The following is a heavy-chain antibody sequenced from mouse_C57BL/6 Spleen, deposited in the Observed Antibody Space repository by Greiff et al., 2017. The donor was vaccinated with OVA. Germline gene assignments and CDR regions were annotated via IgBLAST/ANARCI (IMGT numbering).Heavy chain of an antibody. CDR3: ARSHWDVTFDY. CDR1: GYTFTSYW. Sequence: QVQLKESGPELVKPGASVKMSCKASGYTFTSYWITWVKQRPGQGLEWIGDIYPGSGSTNYNEKFKSKATLTVDTSSSTAYMQLSSLTSEDSAVYYCARSHWDVTFDYWGQGTTLTVSS. D-gene: IGHD4-1*01. J-gene: IGHJ2*01. V-gene: IGHV1-55*01. CDR2: IYPGSGST.